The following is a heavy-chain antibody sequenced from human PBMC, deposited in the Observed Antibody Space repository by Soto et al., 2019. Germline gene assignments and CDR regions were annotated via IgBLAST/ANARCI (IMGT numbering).Heavy chain of an antibody. CDR3: ARDTSMIVVVTQGAFDI. CDR1: GYTFTSYY. V-gene: IGHV1-46*03. D-gene: IGHD3-22*01. CDR2: INPSGGST. J-gene: IGHJ3*02. Sequence: GASVKVSCKASGYTFTSYYMHWVRQPPGQGLEWMGIINPSGGSTSYAQKFQGRVTMTRDTSTSTVYMELSSLRSEDTAVYYCARDTSMIVVVTQGAFDIWGQGTMVTVSS.